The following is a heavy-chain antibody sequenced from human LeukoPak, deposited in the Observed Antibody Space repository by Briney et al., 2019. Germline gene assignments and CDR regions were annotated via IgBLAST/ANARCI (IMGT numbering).Heavy chain of an antibody. V-gene: IGHV1-18*01. Sequence: ASVKVSCKASGYTFTSYGISWVRQAPGQGLEWMGWISAYNGNTNYAQKLQGRVTMTTDTSTSTAYMELRSPRSDDTAVYYCARDKVGIGVVIMSGFDPWGQGTLVTVSS. D-gene: IGHD3-3*01. CDR3: ARDKVGIGVVIMSGFDP. CDR1: GYTFTSYG. J-gene: IGHJ5*02. CDR2: ISAYNGNT.